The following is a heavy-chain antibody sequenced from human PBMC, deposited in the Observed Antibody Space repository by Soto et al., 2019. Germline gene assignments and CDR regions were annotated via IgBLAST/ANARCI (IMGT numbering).Heavy chain of an antibody. CDR1: GFTFSDYY. D-gene: IGHD2-15*01. Sequence: GGSLRLSCAASGFTFSDYYMSWIRQAPGKGLEWVSYISSSGSTIYYADSVKGRFTISRDNAKDSLYLQMNSLRAEDTAAYYCARVDCSGGSCYLEYYYYMDVWGKGTTVTVSS. CDR2: ISSSGSTI. V-gene: IGHV3-11*01. J-gene: IGHJ6*03. CDR3: ARVDCSGGSCYLEYYYYMDV.